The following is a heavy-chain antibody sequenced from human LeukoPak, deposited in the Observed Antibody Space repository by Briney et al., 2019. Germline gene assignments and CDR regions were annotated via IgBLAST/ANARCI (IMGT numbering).Heavy chain of an antibody. Sequence: ASVKVSCKASGYIFTSYGISWVRQAPGQGLEWMGWISTNKGNTNYAQRLQGRVTMTTDTSTSTAYMELRSLRSDDTAIYYCVRDIQWRFDPWGQGTMVTVSS. CDR2: ISTNKGNT. V-gene: IGHV1-18*01. CDR3: VRDIQWRFDP. J-gene: IGHJ5*02. D-gene: IGHD2-8*01. CDR1: GYIFTSYG.